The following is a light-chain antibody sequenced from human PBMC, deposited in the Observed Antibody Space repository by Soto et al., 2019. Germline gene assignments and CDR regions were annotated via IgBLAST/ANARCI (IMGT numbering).Light chain of an antibody. V-gene: IGKV3D-15*01. CDR2: GAS. J-gene: IGKJ3*01. CDR1: QSVSSN. CDR3: QQLNSYPQT. Sequence: IVMTHSPATLSVSPGERATLSCRASQSVSSNLAWYQQKPGQAPRLLIYGASNRATGIPDRFSGSGSGTEFTLTISSLQPEDFATYYCQQLNSYPQTCGPGTKGDIK.